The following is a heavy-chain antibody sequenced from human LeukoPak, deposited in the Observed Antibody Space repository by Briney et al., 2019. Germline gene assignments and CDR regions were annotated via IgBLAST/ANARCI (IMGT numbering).Heavy chain of an antibody. CDR2: ISSSGSTI. D-gene: IGHD3-10*01. CDR1: GFTFSSYE. J-gene: IGHJ4*02. V-gene: IGHV3-48*03. CDR3: ARVYYYGSGSYHFDY. Sequence: PGGSLRLSCAASGFTFSSYEMNWVRQAPGKGLEWVSYISSSGSTIYYADSVKGRFTISRDNAKNSLYLQMNSLRAGDTAVYYCARVYYYGSGSYHFDYWGQGTLVTVSS.